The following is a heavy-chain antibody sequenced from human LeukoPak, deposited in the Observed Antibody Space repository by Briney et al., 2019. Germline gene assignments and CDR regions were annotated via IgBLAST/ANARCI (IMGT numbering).Heavy chain of an antibody. Sequence: GSLRLSCAASGFTFSSYSMNWVRQAPGKGLVWVSRINNDGSDTVYADSVKGRFTISRDNTKNTLYLQMNSLRAEDTAVYYCVRGLWGPDYWGQGTLVIVSS. CDR1: GFTFSSYS. V-gene: IGHV3-74*01. CDR2: INNDGSDT. J-gene: IGHJ4*02. D-gene: IGHD5-18*01. CDR3: VRGLWGPDY.